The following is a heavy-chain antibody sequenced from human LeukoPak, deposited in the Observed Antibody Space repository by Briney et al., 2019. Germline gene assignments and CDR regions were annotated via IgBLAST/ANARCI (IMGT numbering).Heavy chain of an antibody. J-gene: IGHJ4*02. CDR3: ARKGRGYHFDY. Sequence: PSETLSLTCTVSGYSLSSGYYWGWIRQPPGKGLEYIGSVYRTGNTYYNPSLKSRVTMSVDTSKNQFFLNLRSVTAADTAVYYCARKGRGYHFDYWGQGTLVPVPS. CDR2: VYRTGNT. CDR1: GYSLSSGYY. D-gene: IGHD3-16*02. V-gene: IGHV4-38-2*02.